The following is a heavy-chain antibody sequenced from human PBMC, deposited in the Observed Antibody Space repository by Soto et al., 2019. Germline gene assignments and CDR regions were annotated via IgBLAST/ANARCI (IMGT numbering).Heavy chain of an antibody. CDR3: AKEDIVVVVAATQIDY. J-gene: IGHJ4*02. Sequence: GGALRLSCAASGFTFSSYAMSWVRQAPRKGLEWVSAISGSGGSTYYADSVKGRFTISRDNSKNTLYLRMNSLGAEDTAVYYCAKEDIVVVVAATQIDYWGQGTLVTVSS. D-gene: IGHD2-15*01. V-gene: IGHV3-23*01. CDR2: ISGSGGST. CDR1: GFTFSSYA.